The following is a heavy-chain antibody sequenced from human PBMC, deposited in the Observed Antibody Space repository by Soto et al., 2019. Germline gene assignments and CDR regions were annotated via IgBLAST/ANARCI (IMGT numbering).Heavy chain of an antibody. Sequence: GSLRLSCAASGFTFSSYAMSWVRLAPGKGLEWVSAISGSGDITYYADSVKGRFTISRDNSKNTLYLQINSLRAEDTAVYYCAKDGGYSYGPYDYWGQGTLVTVSS. V-gene: IGHV3-23*01. CDR2: ISGSGDIT. CDR1: GFTFSSYA. D-gene: IGHD5-18*01. CDR3: AKDGGYSYGPYDY. J-gene: IGHJ4*02.